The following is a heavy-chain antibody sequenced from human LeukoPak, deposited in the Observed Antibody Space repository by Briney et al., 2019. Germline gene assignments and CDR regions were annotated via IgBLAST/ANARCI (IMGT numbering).Heavy chain of an antibody. D-gene: IGHD2-2*01. CDR3: TRGAEDIVVVHWFDP. Sequence: PGGSLRLSCTASGLTFGDYAMSWFRQAPGKGLEWVGFIRSKAYGGTTEYAASVKGRFTISRDDSKSIAYLQMNSLKTEDTAVYYCTRGAEDIVVVHWFDPWGQGTLVTVSS. V-gene: IGHV3-49*03. CDR2: IRSKAYGGTT. CDR1: GLTFGDYA. J-gene: IGHJ5*02.